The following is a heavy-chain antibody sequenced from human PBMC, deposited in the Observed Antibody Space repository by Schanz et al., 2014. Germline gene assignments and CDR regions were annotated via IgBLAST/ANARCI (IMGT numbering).Heavy chain of an antibody. CDR1: GFTFSSYG. Sequence: QVQLVESGGGVAQPGRSLRLSCAASGFTFSSYGMHWVRQAPGKGLEWVAVILYDGSNKYYADSVKGRFTISRDNSKSTRYLQKNSLRDEDATLHYYARNPNTGAWLPCIDAWGQGTPVTVSS. CDR2: ILYDGSNK. V-gene: IGHV3-30*03. J-gene: IGHJ5*01. CDR3: ARNPNTGAWLPCIDA. D-gene: IGHD2-8*01.